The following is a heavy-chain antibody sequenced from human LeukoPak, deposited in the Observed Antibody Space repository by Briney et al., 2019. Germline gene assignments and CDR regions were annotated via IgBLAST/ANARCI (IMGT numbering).Heavy chain of an antibody. D-gene: IGHD6-19*01. CDR3: ARARVPIAVAGLYYFDY. V-gene: IGHV1-2*02. Sequence: GASVKVSCKASGYTFTAYYIHWLRQAPGQGPEWMGWIKPDSGSSHYAQKFQGRVTMTGATSSNSAYMDLTRLKSDDTAVYYCARARVPIAVAGLYYFDYWGQGALVTVSS. J-gene: IGHJ4*02. CDR1: GYTFTAYY. CDR2: IKPDSGSS.